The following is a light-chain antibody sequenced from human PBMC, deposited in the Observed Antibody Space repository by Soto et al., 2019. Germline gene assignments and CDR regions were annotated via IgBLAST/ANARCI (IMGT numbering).Light chain of an antibody. Sequence: EVVMTQSPATLSVSPGERATLSCRASQTVTSNLAWYQQKPDQAPRLLIYAASTRATGVPARFSGSGSGTVFTLTISSLQSEDFAVYYCQQYNNWPRTFGQGTKVEIK. CDR3: QQYNNWPRT. CDR1: QTVTSN. V-gene: IGKV3-15*01. CDR2: AAS. J-gene: IGKJ1*01.